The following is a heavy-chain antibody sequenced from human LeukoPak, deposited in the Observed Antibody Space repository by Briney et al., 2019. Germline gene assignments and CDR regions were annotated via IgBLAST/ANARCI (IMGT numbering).Heavy chain of an antibody. J-gene: IGHJ4*02. Sequence: KPSETLSLTCTVSDASIDTHYWNWIRQPAGKGLEWIGRIYAGGSTNYNPSLKSRVTMSAVTSKNQFFLRLSSVTAADTAVYYCARALWANGLDSWGQGALVIVSS. V-gene: IGHV4-4*07. CDR2: IYAGGST. D-gene: IGHD2-8*01. CDR3: ARALWANGLDS. CDR1: DASIDTHY.